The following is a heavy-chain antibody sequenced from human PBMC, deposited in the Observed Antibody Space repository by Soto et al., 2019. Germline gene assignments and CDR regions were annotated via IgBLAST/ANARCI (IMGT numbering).Heavy chain of an antibody. CDR2: ISYTSTTI. V-gene: IGHV3-48*03. D-gene: IGHD1-1*01. CDR1: GLTFSTDE. Sequence: EVQLVASGGDLVPPGGSLRLSCAVSGLTFSTDEMNWVWQAPGKGLEWLAYISYTSTTIKYADYVKGRFAVSRDNAKKSLYLQMNNLRVEDTAIYYCVREGGSLAFDSWGQGTLVTVSS. CDR3: VREGGSLAFDS. J-gene: IGHJ4*02.